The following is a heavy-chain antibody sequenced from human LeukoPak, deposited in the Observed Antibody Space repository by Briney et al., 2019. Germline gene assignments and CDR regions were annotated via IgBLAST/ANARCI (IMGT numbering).Heavy chain of an antibody. CDR2: IYYSGST. V-gene: IGHV4-59*08. CDR1: GGPIYLFY. J-gene: IGHJ4*02. Sequence: SETLSLTCTVSGGPIYLFYWSWIRQPPGKGLEWIGYIYYSGSTNYNPSLKSRVTISVDTSKNQFSLKLSSVTAADTAVYYCARQAMVRGVPRYGWFDYWGQGTLVTVSS. CDR3: ARQAMVRGVPRYGWFDY. D-gene: IGHD3-10*01.